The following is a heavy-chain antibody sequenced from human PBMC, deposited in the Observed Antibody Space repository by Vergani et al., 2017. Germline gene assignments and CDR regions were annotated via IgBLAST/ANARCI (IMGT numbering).Heavy chain of an antibody. J-gene: IGHJ4*02. CDR1: GFIFKNHG. V-gene: IGHV3-23*04. CDR3: ASPYYYGSGSYYLFDY. D-gene: IGHD3-10*01. Sequence: VQLVESGGGVVQPGTSLRLSCAASGFIFKNHGMQWVRQAPGKGLEWVSAISGSGGSTYYADSVKGRFTISRDNSKNTLYLQMNSLRAEDTAVYYCASPYYYGSGSYYLFDYWGQGTLVTVSS. CDR2: ISGSGGST.